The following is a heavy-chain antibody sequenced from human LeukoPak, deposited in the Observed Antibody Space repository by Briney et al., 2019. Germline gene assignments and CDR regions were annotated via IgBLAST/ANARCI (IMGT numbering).Heavy chain of an antibody. V-gene: IGHV1-8*02. CDR1: GYTFTSYY. CDR3: ARETVDTAMGDYYYYYMDV. D-gene: IGHD5-18*01. CDR2: MNPNSGNT. J-gene: IGHJ6*03. Sequence: GASVKVSCKASGYTFTSYYMHWVRQATGQGLEWMGWMNPNSGNTGYAQKFQGRVTMTRNTSISTAYMELSSLRSEDTAVYYCARETVDTAMGDYYYYYMDVWGKGTTVTISS.